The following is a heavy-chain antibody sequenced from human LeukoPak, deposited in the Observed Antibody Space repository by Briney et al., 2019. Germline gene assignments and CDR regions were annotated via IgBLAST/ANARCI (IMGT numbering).Heavy chain of an antibody. J-gene: IGHJ4*02. CDR1: GVTFRRYA. CDR2: IIPIFGTA. CDR3: ARHRYSGYDYPLDY. Sequence: SVKVSCKASGVTFRRYAISRVRQAPGPGLGWMGGIIPIFGTATYAPKFQGRVTITAAESTSTAYMELISLRSEDTAVYYCARHRYSGYDYPLDYWGQGTLVTVSS. V-gene: IGHV1-69*13. D-gene: IGHD5-12*01.